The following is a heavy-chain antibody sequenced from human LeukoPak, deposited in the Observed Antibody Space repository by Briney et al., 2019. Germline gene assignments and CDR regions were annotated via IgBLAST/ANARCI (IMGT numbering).Heavy chain of an antibody. CDR1: GYTFTSYG. D-gene: IGHD2/OR15-2a*01. Sequence: GASVTVSCTASGYTFTSYGISWVRQAPGQGLEWMGWISAYNGNTNYAQKLQGRVTMTTDTSTSTAYMELRSLRSDDTAVYYCARDSRSNGVDPWGQGTLVTVSS. V-gene: IGHV1-18*01. CDR3: ARDSRSNGVDP. CDR2: ISAYNGNT. J-gene: IGHJ5*02.